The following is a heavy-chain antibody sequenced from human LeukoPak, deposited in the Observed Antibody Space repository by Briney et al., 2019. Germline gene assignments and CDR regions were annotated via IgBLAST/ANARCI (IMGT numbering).Heavy chain of an antibody. CDR2: IYYSGST. CDR3: ARYSSGWYTFNY. V-gene: IGHV4-59*08. J-gene: IGHJ4*02. CDR1: GGSISSYY. Sequence: PSETLSLTCTVSGGSISSYYWSWIRQPPGKGLAWIGYIYYSGSTNYNPSLKSRVTISVDTSKNQFSLKLSSVTAADTAVYYCARYSSGWYTFNYWGQGTLVTVSS. D-gene: IGHD6-19*01.